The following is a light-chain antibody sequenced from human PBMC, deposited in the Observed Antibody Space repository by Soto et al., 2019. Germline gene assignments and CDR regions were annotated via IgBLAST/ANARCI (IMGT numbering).Light chain of an antibody. CDR1: QSLYRW. V-gene: IGKV1-5*01. Sequence: IQLTQSPSTLSASPGDRVTIACRASQSLYRWLAWYQQKPGKAPKLLIYDASSLESGVSSRLSGSGSGTEFTLIINGLQPDDLATYFCQQYKSYWTFGQGTKVDIK. J-gene: IGKJ1*01. CDR3: QQYKSYWT. CDR2: DAS.